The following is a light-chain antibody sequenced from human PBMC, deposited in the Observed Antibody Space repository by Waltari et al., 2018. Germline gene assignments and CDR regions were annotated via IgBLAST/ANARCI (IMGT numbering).Light chain of an antibody. Sequence: QSVLTQPPSVSGAPGQRVTISCTGSGSNIGAGYDVHWYKQLPGTAPKVLIYGNSHRPSGVPDRFSGSKSGTSASLAITGLQAEDEADYYCQSYDSSLSGSKVFGGGTKLTVL. V-gene: IGLV1-40*01. CDR1: GSNIGAGYD. CDR3: QSYDSSLSGSKV. J-gene: IGLJ3*02. CDR2: GNS.